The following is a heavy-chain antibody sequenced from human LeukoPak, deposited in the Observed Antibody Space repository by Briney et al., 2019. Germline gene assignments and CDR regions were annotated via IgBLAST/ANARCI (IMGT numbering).Heavy chain of an antibody. CDR3: AKVRTAGLRFEAFDI. Sequence: GGSLRLSCAASGFTFDDYAMHWVRQAPGKGLEWVSLISGDGGSTYYADSVKGRFTISRDNSKNSLYLQMNSLRTEDTALYYCAKVRTAGLRFEAFDIWGQGTMVTVSS. CDR1: GFTFDDYA. V-gene: IGHV3-43*02. CDR2: ISGDGGST. D-gene: IGHD5-12*01. J-gene: IGHJ3*02.